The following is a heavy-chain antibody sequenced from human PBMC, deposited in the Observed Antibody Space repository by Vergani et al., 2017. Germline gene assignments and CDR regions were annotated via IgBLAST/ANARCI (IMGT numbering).Heavy chain of an antibody. CDR2: INPNSGGT. CDR3: ARAQWPALRHPFDY. D-gene: IGHD6-19*01. CDR1: GYTFTGYY. Sequence: QVQLVQSGAEVKKPGASVKVSCKASGYTFTGYYMHWVRQAPGQGPEWMGWINPNSGGTNYAQKFQGRVTMTRETSISKAYMELGRLRSDDTAVYYCARAQWPALRHPFDYWVQGTLVTVSS. V-gene: IGHV1-2*02. J-gene: IGHJ4*02.